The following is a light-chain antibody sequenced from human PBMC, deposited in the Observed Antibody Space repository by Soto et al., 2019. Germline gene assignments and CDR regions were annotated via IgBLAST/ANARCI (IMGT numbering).Light chain of an antibody. V-gene: IGKV1-17*01. CDR2: ATS. CDR3: LELQHFTFPPT. J-gene: IGKJ1*01. Sequence: DIQMTQSPSSLSASVGDRVTITCRASQGMRKDVSWYQQKPGKAPQRLIYATSNLQSGVPSRFSGSESGTEFTLTISSLQPEDFATYSWLELQHFTFPPTFGQGTKVEF. CDR1: QGMRKD.